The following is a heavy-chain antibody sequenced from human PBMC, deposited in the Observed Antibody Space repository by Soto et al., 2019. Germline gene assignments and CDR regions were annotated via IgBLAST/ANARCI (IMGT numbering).Heavy chain of an antibody. CDR3: ARTVAGYFDS. D-gene: IGHD6-19*01. J-gene: IGHJ4*02. CDR1: GYTFTSSG. Sequence: QVQLVQSGAEVKKPGASVKVSCKASGYTFTSSGISWVRQAPGQGPEWMGWISTYNGDTNNAQKFQGRLTMTTETSTSTAYMDLRSLRSDDRAVYYCARTVAGYFDSWGQGTLVTVSS. V-gene: IGHV1-18*01. CDR2: ISTYNGDT.